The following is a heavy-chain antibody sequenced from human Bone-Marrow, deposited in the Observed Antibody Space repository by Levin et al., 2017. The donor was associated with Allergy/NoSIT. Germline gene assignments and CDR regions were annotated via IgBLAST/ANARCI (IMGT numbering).Heavy chain of an antibody. D-gene: IGHD6-13*01. V-gene: IGHV4-39*02. CDR3: ARDVNSISWYKT. Sequence: GSLRLSCTVSGGSISSSGYYWGWIRRPPGKELEWIGSIHYSGSTYYNPSLKSRVTISIDTSKKQISLTLSSVTAADTAIYYCARDVNSISWYKTWGQGTLVTVSS. CDR1: GGSISSSGYY. J-gene: IGHJ5*02. CDR2: IHYSGST.